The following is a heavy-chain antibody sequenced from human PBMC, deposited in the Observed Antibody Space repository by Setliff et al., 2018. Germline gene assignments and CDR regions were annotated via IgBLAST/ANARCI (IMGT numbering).Heavy chain of an antibody. CDR1: GYTFTSYA. D-gene: IGHD1-26*01. Sequence: ASVKVSCKASGYTFTSYAFSWVRQAPGQGLEWMGWISAYNGNTNYAQKFQGRVTITADESTSTAYMELSSLRSEDTAVYYCAIVSRTIVAARGFDYWGQGTLVTVSS. V-gene: IGHV1-18*01. CDR3: AIVSRTIVAARGFDY. J-gene: IGHJ4*02. CDR2: ISAYNGNT.